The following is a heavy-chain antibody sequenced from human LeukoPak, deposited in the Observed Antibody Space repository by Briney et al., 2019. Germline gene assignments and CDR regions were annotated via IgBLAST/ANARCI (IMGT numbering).Heavy chain of an antibody. CDR2: ISWNSGII. D-gene: IGHD3-22*01. CDR3: AKDRFFYDSGSKAN. V-gene: IGHV3-9*01. J-gene: IGHJ4*02. Sequence: GGSLRLSCVASGFPFDDYGMFWVRQSPGKGLEWVSSISWNSGIIDYADSVKGRFTISRDNAKNSLYLQMNSLRVEDTAFYYCAKDRFFYDSGSKANWGQGTLVTVSS. CDR1: GFPFDDYG.